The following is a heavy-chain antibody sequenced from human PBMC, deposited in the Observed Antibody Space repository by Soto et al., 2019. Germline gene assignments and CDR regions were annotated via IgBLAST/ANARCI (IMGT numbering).Heavy chain of an antibody. Sequence: QVQLQQWGAGLLKPSETLSLTCAVYGGSFSGYYWSWIRQPPGKGLEWIGEINHSGSTNYNPSLKSRVTISVDTSKNQFSLKLSSVTAAETAVYYCARGYDIVVVVAATSHSLPMAFDIWGQGTMVTVSS. CDR2: INHSGST. V-gene: IGHV4-34*01. CDR3: ARGYDIVVVVAATSHSLPMAFDI. D-gene: IGHD2-15*01. J-gene: IGHJ3*02. CDR1: GGSFSGYY.